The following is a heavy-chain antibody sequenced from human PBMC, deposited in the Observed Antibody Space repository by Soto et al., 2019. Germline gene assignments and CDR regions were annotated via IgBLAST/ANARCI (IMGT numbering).Heavy chain of an antibody. V-gene: IGHV4-30-2*01. CDR3: ARGGGSSSLYYYYGMDV. Sequence: SETLSLTCAVSGGSISSGGYSWSWIRRPPGKGLEWIGYIYHSGSTYYNPSLKSRVTISVDRSKNQFSLKLSSVTAADTAVYYCARGGGSSSLYYYYGMDVWGQGTTVTVSS. J-gene: IGHJ6*02. CDR1: GGSISSGGYS. D-gene: IGHD6-6*01. CDR2: IYHSGST.